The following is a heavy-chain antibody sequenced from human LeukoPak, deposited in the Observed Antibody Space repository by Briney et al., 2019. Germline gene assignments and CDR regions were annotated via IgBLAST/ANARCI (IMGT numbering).Heavy chain of an antibody. D-gene: IGHD5-18*01. CDR2: IYPGDSDT. CDR3: ARHRGTAMVIYHPLNGYYYMDV. V-gene: IGHV5-51*01. J-gene: IGHJ6*03. CDR1: GYSFTSYW. Sequence: GASLKSSCKGSGYSFTSYWIGWVRQMPGKGLEWMGIIYPGDSDTRYSPSFQGQVTISADKSISTACLQWSSLKASDTAMYYCARHRGTAMVIYHPLNGYYYMDVWGKGTTVTVSS.